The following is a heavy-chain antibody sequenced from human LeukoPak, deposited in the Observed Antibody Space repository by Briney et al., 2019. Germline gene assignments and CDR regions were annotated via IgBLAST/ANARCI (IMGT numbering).Heavy chain of an antibody. CDR2: LYPGDSRT. Sequence: GESLKISCKGSGYSFTNYWIGWVRQMPGKGLEWMAILYPGDSRTTYSPSFQDQVTISVDNSVRTAYLQWRSLRASDTALYYCYGDQGGYPGSWGQGTLVTVSS. V-gene: IGHV5-51*01. D-gene: IGHD4-17*01. CDR3: YGDQGGYPGS. J-gene: IGHJ5*02. CDR1: GYSFTNYW.